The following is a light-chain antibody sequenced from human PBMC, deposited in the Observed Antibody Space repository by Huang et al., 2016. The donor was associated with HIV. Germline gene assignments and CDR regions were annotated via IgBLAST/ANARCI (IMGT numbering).Light chain of an antibody. J-gene: IGKJ5*01. V-gene: IGKV3-20*01. CDR3: QQYGDSPIT. CDR2: GAS. CDR1: QSVSSSY. Sequence: EIVLTQSPGTLSLSPGERATLSCMAIQSVSSSYLAWYQQKPGQAPRLLIYGASSRATGAPDRFSGGGSGADFALTISRLEPEDFAVYYCQQYGDSPITFGQGTRLEIK.